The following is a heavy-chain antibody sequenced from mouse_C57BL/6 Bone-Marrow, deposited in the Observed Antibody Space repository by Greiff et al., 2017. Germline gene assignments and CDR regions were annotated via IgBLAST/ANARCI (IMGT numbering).Heavy chain of an antibody. Sequence: VQLQQSGAELARPGASVKLSCKASGYTFTSYGISWVKQRTGQGLEWIGEIYPTSGNTYYNEKFKGKATLTADKSSSTAYMELRSLTSEDSAVYFCARLGIYYGCGYPLFDYWGQGTTLTVSS. CDR3: ARLGIYYGCGYPLFDY. D-gene: IGHD1-1*01. V-gene: IGHV1-81*01. J-gene: IGHJ2*01. CDR2: IYPTSGNT. CDR1: GYTFTSYG.